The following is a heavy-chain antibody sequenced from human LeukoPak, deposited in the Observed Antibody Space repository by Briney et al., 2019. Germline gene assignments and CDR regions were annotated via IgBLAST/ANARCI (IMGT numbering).Heavy chain of an antibody. CDR1: GFTFSSYA. J-gene: IGHJ4*02. V-gene: IGHV3-30*04. CDR3: AKPIVADWFDY. D-gene: IGHD5-12*01. Sequence: GRSLRLSCAASGFTFSSYAMHWVRQAPGKGLEWVAVISYDGSNKYYADSVKGRFTISRDNSKNTLYLQMNSLRAEDTAVYYCAKPIVADWFDYWGQGTLVTVSS. CDR2: ISYDGSNK.